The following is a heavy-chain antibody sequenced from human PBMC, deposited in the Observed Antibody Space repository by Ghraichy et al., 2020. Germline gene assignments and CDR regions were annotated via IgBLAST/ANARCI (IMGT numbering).Heavy chain of an antibody. CDR3: AVLGETRHTPGMDV. Sequence: ASVKVSCEASGYTFTGYYIHWVRQAPGQGLEWMGWSNPDSGDTKYAQRFQGRVTMTMDTSINTGYMELSRLTSDDTAVYYCAVLGETRHTPGMDVWGRGTTVTVSS. J-gene: IGHJ6*02. CDR2: SNPDSGDT. D-gene: IGHD3-10*01. CDR1: GYTFTGYY. V-gene: IGHV1-2*02.